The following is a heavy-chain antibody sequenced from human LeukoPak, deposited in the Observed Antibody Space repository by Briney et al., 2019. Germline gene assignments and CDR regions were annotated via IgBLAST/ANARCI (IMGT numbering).Heavy chain of an antibody. D-gene: IGHD3-3*01. CDR3: AKDGRTILGSMDV. J-gene: IGHJ6*02. CDR2: IDTNTGNP. V-gene: IGHV7-4-1*02. Sequence: ASVKVSCKASGYTFTNYTLNWVRQAPGQGLEWMGWIDTNTGNPTYAQGFIGRFVFSLDTSVTTAYLQISSLKAEDTAVYYCAKDGRTILGSMDVWGQGTTVTVSS. CDR1: GYTFTNYT.